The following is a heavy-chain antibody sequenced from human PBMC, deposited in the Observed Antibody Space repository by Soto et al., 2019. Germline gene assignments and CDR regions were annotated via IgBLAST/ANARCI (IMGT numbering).Heavy chain of an antibody. J-gene: IGHJ4*02. V-gene: IGHV3-30*02. CDR3: AKDLSTFDSSALTLHY. D-gene: IGHD3-22*01. CDR2: IWYDGSNK. Sequence: GGSLRLSCAASGFTFSSYGMHWVRQAPGKGLEWVAVIWYDGSNKYYADSVKGRFTISRDNSKNTLYLQMNSLRAEDTAVYYCAKDLSTFDSSALTLHYWGQGTLVTVSS. CDR1: GFTFSSYG.